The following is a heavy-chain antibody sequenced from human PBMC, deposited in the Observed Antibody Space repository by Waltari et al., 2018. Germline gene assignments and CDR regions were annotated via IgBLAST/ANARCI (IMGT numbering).Heavy chain of an antibody. CDR2: DDPSEPYP. V-gene: IGHV5-10-1*03. CDR1: GYSFTSYW. J-gene: IGHJ6*02. D-gene: IGHD6-6*01. Sequence: EVQLVQSGAEVKKPGESLRISCKGSGYSFTSYWISWVRQMPGKGREWMGGDDPSEPYPNDSPSVQGHVTISADKSISTAYLQWSSLKASDTAMYYCAHLARLLGYGMDVWGQGTTVTVSS. CDR3: AHLARLLGYGMDV.